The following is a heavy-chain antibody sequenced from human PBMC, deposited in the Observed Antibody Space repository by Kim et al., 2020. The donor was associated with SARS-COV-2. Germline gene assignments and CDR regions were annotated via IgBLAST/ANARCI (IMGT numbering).Heavy chain of an antibody. Sequence: SETLSLTCTVSGGSISSSSYYWGWIRQPPGKGLEWIGSIYYSGSTYYNPSLKSRGTISVDTSKNQFSLKLSSVTAADTAVYYCATHSKGGYDPLDYWGQGTLVTVSS. CDR1: GGSISSSSYY. CDR3: ATHSKGGYDPLDY. D-gene: IGHD5-12*01. J-gene: IGHJ4*02. V-gene: IGHV4-39*01. CDR2: IYYSGST.